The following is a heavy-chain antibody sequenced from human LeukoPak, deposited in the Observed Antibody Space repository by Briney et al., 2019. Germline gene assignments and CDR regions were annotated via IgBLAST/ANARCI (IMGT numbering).Heavy chain of an antibody. CDR1: GFSLRTSGVG. Sequence: ESGPTLVNPTQTLTLTCTFSGFSLRTSGVGVGWIRQPPGKALEWLALIYWDDNKLYSPSLKSRLTITKDTSKNQVVLTMTNMDPVDTATYYCAHYGDYRFLYYFDHWGQGTLVTVSS. D-gene: IGHD4-17*01. V-gene: IGHV2-5*02. CDR2: IYWDDNK. J-gene: IGHJ4*02. CDR3: AHYGDYRFLYYFDH.